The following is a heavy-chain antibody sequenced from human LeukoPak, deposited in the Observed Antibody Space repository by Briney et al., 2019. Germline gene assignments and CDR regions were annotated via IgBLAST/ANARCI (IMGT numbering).Heavy chain of an antibody. D-gene: IGHD1-26*01. CDR2: IYYSGST. V-gene: IGHV4-59*08. J-gene: IGHJ4*02. Sequence: PSETLSLTCTVSGGSISSYYWSWIRQPPGKGLEWIGYIYYSGSTNYNPSLKSRVTISVDTSKNQFSLKLSSVTAAGTAVYYCARREEGVYFDYWGQGTLVTVSS. CDR1: GGSISSYY. CDR3: ARREEGVYFDY.